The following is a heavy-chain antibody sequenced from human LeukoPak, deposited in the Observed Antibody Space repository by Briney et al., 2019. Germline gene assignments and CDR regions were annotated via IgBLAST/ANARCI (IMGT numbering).Heavy chain of an antibody. Sequence: SETLSLTCTVSGGSISSYYWSWIRQPPGKGLEWIGYIYYSGSTNYNPSLKSRVTISVDTSKNQFSLKLSSVTAADTAVYYCARVGMITFGGVIVPGAFDYWGQGTLVTVSS. CDR1: GGSISSYY. CDR2: IYYSGST. D-gene: IGHD3-16*02. CDR3: ARVGMITFGGVIVPGAFDY. V-gene: IGHV4-59*12. J-gene: IGHJ4*02.